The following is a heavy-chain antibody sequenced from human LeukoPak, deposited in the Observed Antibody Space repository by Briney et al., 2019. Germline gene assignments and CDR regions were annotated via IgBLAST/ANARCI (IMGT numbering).Heavy chain of an antibody. D-gene: IGHD3-22*01. J-gene: IGHJ4*02. CDR2: IYYSGKN. Sequence: SETLSLTCTVSGGSISSYYWTWIRQPPGKGLEWIGYIYYSGKNNYNPSLKSRVTISVDTSKNQCSLKLSSVTAADTAVYYCARQSISGSSLSYFDYWGQGTLVNVSS. CDR1: GGSISSYY. V-gene: IGHV4-59*01. CDR3: ARQSISGSSLSYFDY.